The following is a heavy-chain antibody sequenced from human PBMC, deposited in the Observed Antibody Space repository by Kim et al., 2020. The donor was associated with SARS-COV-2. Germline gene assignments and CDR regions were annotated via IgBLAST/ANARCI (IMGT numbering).Heavy chain of an antibody. J-gene: IGHJ2*01. CDR1: GFTFSNYA. CDR2: ISGNGGNT. V-gene: IGHV3-23*01. Sequence: GGSLRLSCAASGFTFSNYAMSWVRQAPGKGLEWVSAISGNGGNTFYADSVKGRFTISRDNSKNTLYLQMNSLRAEDTAVYYCAKGVGWYFDLWGRGTLVTVSS. CDR3: AKGVGWYFDL.